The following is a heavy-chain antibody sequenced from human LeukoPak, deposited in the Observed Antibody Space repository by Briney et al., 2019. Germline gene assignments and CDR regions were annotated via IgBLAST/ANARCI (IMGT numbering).Heavy chain of an antibody. CDR1: GGSISSYY. J-gene: IGHJ3*02. V-gene: IGHV4-59*01. CDR2: IYYSGST. CDR3: ARSSPQKWELLPNDAFDI. Sequence: SETLSLTCTVSGGSISSYYWSWIRQPPGKGLEWIGYIYYSGSTNYNPSLKSRVTISVDTSKNQFSLKLSSVTAADTAVYYCARSSPQKWELLPNDAFDIWGQGTMVTVSS. D-gene: IGHD1-26*01.